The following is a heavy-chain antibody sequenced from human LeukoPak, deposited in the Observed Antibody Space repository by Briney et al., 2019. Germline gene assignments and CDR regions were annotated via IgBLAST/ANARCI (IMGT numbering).Heavy chain of an antibody. D-gene: IGHD3-22*01. Sequence: WASVKVSCKASGYTFTRYYMHWVRQAPGQGLEWMGIINPTGGSTSYAQKFQGRLTMTRDTSTSTVYMELSSLKSEDTAVYYCARDAYYYDSSGPSQFDYWGQGTLVTVSS. CDR3: ARDAYYYDSSGPSQFDY. J-gene: IGHJ4*02. CDR1: GYTFTRYY. V-gene: IGHV1-46*01. CDR2: INPTGGST.